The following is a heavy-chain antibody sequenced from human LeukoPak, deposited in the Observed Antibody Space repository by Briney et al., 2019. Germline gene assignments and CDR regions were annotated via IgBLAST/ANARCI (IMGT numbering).Heavy chain of an antibody. Sequence: SETLSLTCAVSGGSISTNNWWTWVRQPPGKGLEWIGYIYYTGSTNYNPSLKSRVTISVETSKNQFSLKLKSVTAADTAVYYCARGGYYGSGNDFRFDPWGQGTLVTVSS. D-gene: IGHD3-10*01. J-gene: IGHJ5*01. CDR1: GGSISTNN. CDR3: ARGGYYGSGNDFRFDP. CDR2: IYYTGST. V-gene: IGHV4-59*01.